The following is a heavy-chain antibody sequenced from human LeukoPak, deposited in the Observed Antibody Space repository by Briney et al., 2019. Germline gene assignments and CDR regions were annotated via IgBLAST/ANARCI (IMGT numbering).Heavy chain of an antibody. J-gene: IGHJ4*02. CDR2: INPSGGST. V-gene: IGHV1-46*01. Sequence: ASVEVSCKASGYTFTSYYMHWVRQAPGQGLEWMGIINPSGGSTSYAQKFQGRVTMTRDTSTSTVYMELSSLRSEDTAVYYCARDDWYYDSSGYLGGYWGQGTLVTVSS. CDR1: GYTFTSYY. CDR3: ARDDWYYDSSGYLGGY. D-gene: IGHD3-22*01.